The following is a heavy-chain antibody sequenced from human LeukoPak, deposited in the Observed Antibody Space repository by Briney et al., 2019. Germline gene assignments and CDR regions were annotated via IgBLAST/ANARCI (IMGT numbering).Heavy chain of an antibody. CDR3: ASHGSFDY. J-gene: IGHJ4*02. Sequence: ASVKVSCKASGGTFSSYAISWVRQAPGQGLEWMGIINPSGGSTSYAQKFQGRVTMTRDTSTSTAYMELSSLRSGDTAVYYCASHGSFDYWGQGTLVTVSS. CDR2: INPSGGST. V-gene: IGHV1-46*01. CDR1: GGTFSSYA.